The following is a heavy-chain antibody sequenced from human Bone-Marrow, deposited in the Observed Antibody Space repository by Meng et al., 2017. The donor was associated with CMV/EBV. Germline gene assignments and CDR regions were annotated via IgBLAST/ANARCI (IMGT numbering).Heavy chain of an antibody. D-gene: IGHD1-26*01. CDR3: VSRYSWELFDF. CDR2: INHIGGT. Sequence: LTCADYGGSFSVYYWSGIRQPPGKGLEWIGEINHIGGTKYNPSLKSRVTISVDTSKNQFSLKLTSVTAADTAVYYCVSRYSWELFDFWGQGTLVTVSS. V-gene: IGHV4-34*01. CDR1: GGSFSVYY. J-gene: IGHJ4*02.